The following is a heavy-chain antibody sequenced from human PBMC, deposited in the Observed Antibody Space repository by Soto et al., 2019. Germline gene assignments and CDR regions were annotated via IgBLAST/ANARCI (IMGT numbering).Heavy chain of an antibody. D-gene: IGHD2-21*02. CDR3: ARVATAYNYDY. CDR2: IRKKVNSYTT. V-gene: IGHV3-72*01. CDR1: GFTFRDHY. Sequence: EVQLVESGGGLVQPGGSRRLSCAASGFTFRDHYMDWVRRAPGKGREWVGRIRKKVNSYTTEYAASVKGRFTISRDDSKNSLYLQMNSLKTEDTAFYYCARVATAYNYDYWGQGTLVTVSS. J-gene: IGHJ4*02.